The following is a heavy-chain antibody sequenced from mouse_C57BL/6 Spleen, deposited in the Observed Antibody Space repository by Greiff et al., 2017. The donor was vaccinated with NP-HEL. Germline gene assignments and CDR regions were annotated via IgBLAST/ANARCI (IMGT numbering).Heavy chain of an antibody. J-gene: IGHJ2*01. D-gene: IGHD1-1*01. CDR3: ASGSSLFDY. V-gene: IGHV1-82*01. Sequence: VQLQESGPELVKPGASVKISCKASGYAFSSSWMNWVKQRPGKGLEWIGRIYPGDGDTNYNGKFKGKATLTADKSSSTAYMQLSSLTSEDSAVYFCASGSSLFDYWGQGTTLTVSS. CDR2: IYPGDGDT. CDR1: GYAFSSSW.